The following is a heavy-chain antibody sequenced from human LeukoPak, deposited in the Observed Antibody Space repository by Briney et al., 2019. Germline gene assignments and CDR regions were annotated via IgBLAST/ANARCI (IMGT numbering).Heavy chain of an antibody. V-gene: IGHV3-23*01. Sequence: PGGSLRLSCAASGFTFSSYAVSWVRQAPGKGLEWVSAISGSGGSTYYADSVKGRFTISRDNSKKMVHLQMDGLRAEDTAVYYCAKDAQASSGWSEYFDYWGQGSLVTVSS. D-gene: IGHD6-13*01. CDR2: ISGSGGST. J-gene: IGHJ4*02. CDR1: GFTFSSYA. CDR3: AKDAQASSGWSEYFDY.